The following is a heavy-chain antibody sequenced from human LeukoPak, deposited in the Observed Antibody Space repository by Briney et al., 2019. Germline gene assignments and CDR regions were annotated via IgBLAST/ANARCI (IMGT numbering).Heavy chain of an antibody. D-gene: IGHD2/OR15-2a*01. CDR3: ARDREYFGPYYFDY. J-gene: IGHJ4*02. CDR2: IKQDGSEK. CDR1: GFTFSSYW. Sequence: QSGGSLRLSCAASGFTFSSYWMSWVRQAPGKGLEWVANIKQDGSEKYYVDSVKGRFTISRDNAKNSLYLQMNSLRAEDTAVYYCARDREYFGPYYFDYWGQGTLVTVSS. V-gene: IGHV3-7*01.